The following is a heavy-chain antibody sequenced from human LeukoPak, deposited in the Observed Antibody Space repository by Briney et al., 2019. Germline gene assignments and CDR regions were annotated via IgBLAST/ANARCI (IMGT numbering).Heavy chain of an antibody. CDR2: INPNSGGT. J-gene: IGHJ4*02. CDR1: GYTFTGYY. D-gene: IGHD2-2*02. Sequence: ASVKVSCKASGYTFTGYYMHWVRQAPGQGLEWMGWINPNSGGTNYAQKFQGRVTMTRDTSISTAYMELSRLRSDDTAVYYCARAHIRCSSTSCYTRSGSSWAPGNYWGQGTLVTVSS. CDR3: ARAHIRCSSTSCYTRSGSSWAPGNY. V-gene: IGHV1-2*02.